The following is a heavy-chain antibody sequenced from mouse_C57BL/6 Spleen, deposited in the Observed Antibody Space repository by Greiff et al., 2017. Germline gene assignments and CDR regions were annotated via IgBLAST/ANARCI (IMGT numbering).Heavy chain of an antibody. CDR1: GYTFTSYW. Sequence: QVQLKQPGAELVMPGASVKLSCKASGYTFTSYWMHWVKQRPGQGLEWIGEIDPSDSYTNYNQKFKGKSTLTVDKSSSTAYMQLSSLTSEDSAVYYCARIWDYFDYWGQGTTLTVSS. D-gene: IGHD4-1*01. CDR2: IDPSDSYT. J-gene: IGHJ2*01. CDR3: ARIWDYFDY. V-gene: IGHV1-69*01.